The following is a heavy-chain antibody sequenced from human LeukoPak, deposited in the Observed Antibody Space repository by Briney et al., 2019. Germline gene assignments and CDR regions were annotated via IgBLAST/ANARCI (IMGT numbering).Heavy chain of an antibody. V-gene: IGHV4-4*09. CDR1: GGSISSYY. Sequence: SETLSLTCTVSGGSISSYYYSWIRQPPGKGLEWIGYIYTSGSTNYNPSLRSRVTISVDTSKNQFSLKMRSVTAADTAVYHSARHGDSRAYLNYFDYWGQGTLVTVSS. J-gene: IGHJ4*02. D-gene: IGHD3-22*01. CDR3: ARHGDSRAYLNYFDY. CDR2: IYTSGST.